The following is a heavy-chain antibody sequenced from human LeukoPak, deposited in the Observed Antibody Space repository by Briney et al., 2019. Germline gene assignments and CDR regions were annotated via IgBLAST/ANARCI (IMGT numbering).Heavy chain of an antibody. CDR1: GFTFSSYE. D-gene: IGHD4-17*01. CDR2: ISSSGSTI. J-gene: IGHJ4*02. V-gene: IGHV3-48*03. CDR3: ARDPFYGDADFDY. Sequence: PGGSLRLSCAASGFTFSSYEMNWVRQAPGKGLEWVSYISSSGSTIYYADSVKGRFTISRDNAKNMVYLQMNSLRAEDTAVYYCARDPFYGDADFDYWGQGTLVTVSS.